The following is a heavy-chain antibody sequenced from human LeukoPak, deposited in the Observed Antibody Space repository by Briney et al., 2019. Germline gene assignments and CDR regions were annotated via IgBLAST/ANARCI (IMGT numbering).Heavy chain of an antibody. D-gene: IGHD5-18*01. V-gene: IGHV3-48*04. J-gene: IGHJ4*02. CDR1: GFTFTNYN. CDR2: ISTGSSAI. CDR3: ARAATGYNYGYYY. Sequence: GGSLRLSCAASGFTFTNYNMNWVRQAPGKGLEWVSYISTGSSAIYYADSVKGRFTISRDNAKNSLYLQMNSLRAEDTAVYYCARAATGYNYGYYYWGQGTLVTVSS.